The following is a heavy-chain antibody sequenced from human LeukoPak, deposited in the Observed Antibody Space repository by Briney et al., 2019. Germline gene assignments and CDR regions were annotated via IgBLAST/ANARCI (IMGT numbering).Heavy chain of an antibody. V-gene: IGHV1-2*02. CDR3: AREGDYSHYDY. Sequence: GASVKVSCKASGYTFTGYFIHWVRQAPGQGLECMGWINPNSGGTNYAQRFQGRVTMTRGTSISTAYMELSRLRSDDTAVYYCAREGDYSHYDYWGQGTLVTVSS. D-gene: IGHD3-16*01. CDR1: GYTFTGYF. CDR2: INPNSGGT. J-gene: IGHJ4*02.